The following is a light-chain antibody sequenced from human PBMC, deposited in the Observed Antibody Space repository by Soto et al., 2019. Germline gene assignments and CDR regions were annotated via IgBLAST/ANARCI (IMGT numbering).Light chain of an antibody. CDR1: QSISSS. CDR2: AAS. CDR3: EQRYSTPLT. V-gene: IGKV1-39*01. J-gene: IGKJ4*01. Sequence: CVRRSITNKFLASQSISSSLNCNQQKPGKAPNLLIYAASSLQSGVPSRFSVCGQGTDFNLTISSLQPGDFATYYCEQRYSTPLTVGGGTKVDIK.